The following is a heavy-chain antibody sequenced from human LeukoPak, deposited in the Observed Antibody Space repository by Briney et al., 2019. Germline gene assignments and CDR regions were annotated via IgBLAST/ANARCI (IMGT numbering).Heavy chain of an antibody. Sequence: GGSLRLSCAASAFTFSSYAMSWVRQAPGKGLEWVSAISGSGGSTYYADSVKGRFTISRDNSKNTLYLQMNSLRAEDTAVYYCAKGGYCSGGSCYAVGPTDLYFDYWGQGTLVTVSS. CDR3: AKGGYCSGGSCYAVGPTDLYFDY. D-gene: IGHD2-15*01. CDR2: ISGSGGST. V-gene: IGHV3-23*01. CDR1: AFTFSSYA. J-gene: IGHJ4*02.